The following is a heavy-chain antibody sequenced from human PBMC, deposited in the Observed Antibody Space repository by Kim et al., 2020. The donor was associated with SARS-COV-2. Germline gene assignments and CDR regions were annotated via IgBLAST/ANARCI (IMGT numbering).Heavy chain of an antibody. J-gene: IGHJ4*02. CDR3: ARDLGLTTGFDS. CDR1: GGSMSGDY. V-gene: IGHV4-59*13. Sequence: SETLSLTYTVSGGSMSGDYWSWIRQPPGKGLEWIGYVYYRGDTSYNPSLNSRVTISADTSNNHFSLKLTSVTSADTAIYYCARDLGLTTGFDSWGQGTLVSVSS. D-gene: IGHD3-16*01. CDR2: VYYRGDT.